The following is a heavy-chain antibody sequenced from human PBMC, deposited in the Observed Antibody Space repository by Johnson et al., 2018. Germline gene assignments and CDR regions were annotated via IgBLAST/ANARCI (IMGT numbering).Heavy chain of an antibody. J-gene: IGHJ4*02. Sequence: QVRLQESGAGLLEPSETLSLTCAVSGWSFSSFYWSWIRQPPGKGLEWIGEINHSGNTNYNPSLKSRVPISIDSSKNQFSLKLTSVTAADTAVYYWVRGVFSYGGGIGDYWGQGTLVTVSS. CDR1: GWSFSSFY. CDR3: VRGVFSYGGGIGDY. CDR2: INHSGNT. D-gene: IGHD3-16*02. V-gene: IGHV4-34*01.